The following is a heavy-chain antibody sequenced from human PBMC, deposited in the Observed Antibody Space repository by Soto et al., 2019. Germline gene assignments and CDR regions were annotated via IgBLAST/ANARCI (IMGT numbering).Heavy chain of an antibody. V-gene: IGHV4-39*01. CDR2: VYSTGST. CDR1: GDSITTNGYY. J-gene: IGHJ4*02. D-gene: IGHD2-8*01. Sequence: PSENLSLTCSVSGDSITTNGYYWGWIRQPPGKGLQWIGNVYSTGSTFSHPSLTSRVFISVDTSKNKFSLRLTSVTAADAAVYYCARSHYTYGLLIDYWGPGIMVTVSP. CDR3: ARSHYTYGLLIDY.